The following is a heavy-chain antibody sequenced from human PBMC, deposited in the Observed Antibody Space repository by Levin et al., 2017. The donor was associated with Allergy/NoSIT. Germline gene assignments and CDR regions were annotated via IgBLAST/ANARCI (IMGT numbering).Heavy chain of an antibody. CDR2: IYYSGST. V-gene: IGHV4-59*01. Sequence: SETLSLTCTVSGGSISRYYWSWIRQPPGKGLEWIGYIYYSGSTNYNPSLKSRVTISVDTSKNQFSLKLSSVTAADTAMYYCARDRWVYWYFDLWGRGTLVTVTS. D-gene: IGHD3-16*01. J-gene: IGHJ2*01. CDR1: GGSISRYY. CDR3: ARDRWVYWYFDL.